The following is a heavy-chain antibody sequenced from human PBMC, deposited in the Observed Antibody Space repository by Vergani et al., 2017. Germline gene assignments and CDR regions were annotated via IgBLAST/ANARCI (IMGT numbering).Heavy chain of an antibody. D-gene: IGHD1-26*01. V-gene: IGHV3-48*03. CDR3: AIDTREGAFDY. J-gene: IGHJ4*02. CDR2: ISSSGSTL. CDR1: GFTFSSYE. Sequence: EVQLVESGGGLVQPGGSLRLSCAASGFTFSSYEMNWVRQAPGKGLEWVSYISSSGSTLYYADSVKGRFTISRDNAKNSLYLQMNSLRAEDTAVYYCAIDTREGAFDYWGQGTLVTVSS.